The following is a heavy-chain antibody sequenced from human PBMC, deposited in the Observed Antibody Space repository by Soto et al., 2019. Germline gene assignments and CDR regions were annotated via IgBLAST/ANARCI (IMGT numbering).Heavy chain of an antibody. V-gene: IGHV3-30*18. Sequence: GGSLRLSCAASGFTFSSYGMHWVRQAPGKGLEWVAVISYDGSNKYYADSVKGRFTISRDNSKNTLYLQMNSLRAEDTAVYYCAKDQSYYGSGSLAPPLDYWGQGTLVTVSS. J-gene: IGHJ4*02. CDR1: GFTFSSYG. CDR2: ISYDGSNK. CDR3: AKDQSYYGSGSLAPPLDY. D-gene: IGHD3-10*01.